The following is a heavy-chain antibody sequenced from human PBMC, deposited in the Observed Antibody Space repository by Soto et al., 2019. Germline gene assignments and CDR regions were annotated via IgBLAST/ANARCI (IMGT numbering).Heavy chain of an antibody. Sequence: QVQLVQSGAEVRKPGASVKVSCKSSGYTFTTYNMHWVRQAPGQGLEWMGVINPSVGSTSYAQKFEGRVTMTRDTSTSTVYMELSSLSSEDTAVYYCARAGAGHFDSWGQGTLVTVSS. CDR2: INPSVGST. V-gene: IGHV1-46*01. D-gene: IGHD3-10*01. J-gene: IGHJ4*02. CDR1: GYTFTTYN. CDR3: ARAGAGHFDS.